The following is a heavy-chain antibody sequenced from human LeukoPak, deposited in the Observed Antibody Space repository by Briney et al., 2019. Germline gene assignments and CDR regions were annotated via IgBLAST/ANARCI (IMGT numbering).Heavy chain of an antibody. Sequence: GGSLRLSCAASGFTFNTYWMSWVRQAPGKGLEWVANIKPDGNEKYYVDSVKGRFTISRDNAKNSLYLQMNSLRAEDTAVYYCARDVAVAGFDYWGQGTLVTVSS. CDR3: ARDVAVAGFDY. D-gene: IGHD6-19*01. CDR1: GFTFNTYW. CDR2: IKPDGNEK. J-gene: IGHJ4*02. V-gene: IGHV3-7*01.